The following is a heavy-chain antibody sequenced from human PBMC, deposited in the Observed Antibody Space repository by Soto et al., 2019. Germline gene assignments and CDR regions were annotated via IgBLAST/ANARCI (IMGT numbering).Heavy chain of an antibody. D-gene: IGHD3-3*01. CDR2: IYPSDSDT. Sequence: PGQSLKISCKGCGYNFAGYWIAWVRQMPGKGLELMGIIYPSDSDTRYRPSFQGQVTISADKSISSAYLQWSSLRASDTAMSYCARGGVSTRTLDYWGQGTPVTVSS. V-gene: IGHV5-51*01. J-gene: IGHJ4*02. CDR3: ARGGVSTRTLDY. CDR1: GYNFAGYW.